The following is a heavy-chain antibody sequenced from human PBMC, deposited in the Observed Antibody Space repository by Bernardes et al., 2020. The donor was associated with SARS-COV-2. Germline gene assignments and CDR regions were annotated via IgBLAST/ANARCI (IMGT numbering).Heavy chain of an antibody. CDR2: ISYEGSKK. CDR1: GGTFSSYA. V-gene: IGHV3-30*04. D-gene: IGHD5-18*01. J-gene: IGHJ4*02. Sequence: SCKASGGTFSSYAMHWVRQAPGKGLEWVAFISYEGSKKYYLDSLKGRFTISRDFSKNTLYLQMNSLTDDDTAVYYCVKRRAIFELWAGNFDSWGQGTLVTVSS. CDR3: VKRRAIFELWAGNFDS.